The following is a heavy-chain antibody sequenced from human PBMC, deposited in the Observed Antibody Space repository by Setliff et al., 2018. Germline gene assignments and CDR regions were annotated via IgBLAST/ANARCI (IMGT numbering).Heavy chain of an antibody. CDR3: AKGTSYFSDSNGYYGEGYYYYMDV. CDR1: GFTFNNYA. CDR2: ISGSGGST. D-gene: IGHD3-22*01. J-gene: IGHJ6*03. Sequence: GGSLRLSCAASGFTFNNYAMTWVRQAPGKGLEWVSSISGSGGSTYYADPVKGRLTISRDNSKNTLYLQMNSLRAEDTAVYYCAKGTSYFSDSNGYYGEGYYYYMDVWGKGTTVTVSS. V-gene: IGHV3-23*01.